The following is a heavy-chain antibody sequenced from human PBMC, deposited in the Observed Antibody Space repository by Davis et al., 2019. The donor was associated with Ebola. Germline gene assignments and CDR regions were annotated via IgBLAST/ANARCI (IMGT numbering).Heavy chain of an antibody. CDR2: ITGGGTYI. CDR3: ARGLGYRTPSGDV. V-gene: IGHV3-21*01. J-gene: IGHJ6*02. Sequence: GGSLRLSCTASGFTFRSYNLHCVRQPPGKGLEWVSSITGGGTYIHYADAVRGLFTISRDNANDSLFLQMDSLRADDSAVYYCARGLGYRTPSGDVWGQGTTVIVSS. D-gene: IGHD5-12*01. CDR1: GFTFRSYN.